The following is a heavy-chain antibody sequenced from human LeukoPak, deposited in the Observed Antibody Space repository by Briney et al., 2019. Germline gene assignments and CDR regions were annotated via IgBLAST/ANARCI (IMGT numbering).Heavy chain of an antibody. J-gene: IGHJ4*02. CDR3: ARDQDIVVVPAPARVDY. V-gene: IGHV1-2*02. CDR1: GYTFTGYY. D-gene: IGHD2-2*01. Sequence: ASVKVSCKASGYTFTGYYMHWVRQAPGQGLEWMGWINPNSGGTNYAQKFQGRVTMTRDTSISTAYMELSRLRSDDMAVYYCARDQDIVVVPAPARVDYWGQGTLVTVSS. CDR2: INPNSGGT.